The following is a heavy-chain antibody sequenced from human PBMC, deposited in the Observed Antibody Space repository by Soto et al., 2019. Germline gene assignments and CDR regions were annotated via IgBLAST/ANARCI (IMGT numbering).Heavy chain of an antibody. CDR2: ISWDDDE. Sequence: KESRPTLVNPTHTLTLTCPFSGFSLSTTAEGVGWIRHPPGKALEWLALISWDDDERYSPSLKSRLTITKDTSKNHVVLTMTTVDPVDTATYYWVHGSCSSADGYPNPYLDYWGQGILVTVSS. V-gene: IGHV2-5*02. CDR1: GFSLSTTAEG. CDR3: VHGSCSSADGYPNPYLDY. J-gene: IGHJ4*02. D-gene: IGHD2-2*01.